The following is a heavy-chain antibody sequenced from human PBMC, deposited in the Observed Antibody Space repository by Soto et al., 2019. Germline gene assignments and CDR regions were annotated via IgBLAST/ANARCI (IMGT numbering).Heavy chain of an antibody. J-gene: IGHJ4*02. CDR3: ARREQWLENFDY. Sequence: QVQLVQSGAEVKKPGASVKVSCKTSGYTFTGYYIHWIRQAPGQGFEWMGWVNPNSGDTNYSQDFQGRVTITRDTSFTTAYVELTRLRSDDTAVYYCARREQWLENFDYWGQGTLVTVSS. CDR1: GYTFTGYY. V-gene: IGHV1-2*02. CDR2: VNPNSGDT. D-gene: IGHD6-19*01.